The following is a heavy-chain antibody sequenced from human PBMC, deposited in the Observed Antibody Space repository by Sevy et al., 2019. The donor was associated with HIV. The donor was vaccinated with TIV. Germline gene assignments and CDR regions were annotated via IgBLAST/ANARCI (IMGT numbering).Heavy chain of an antibody. CDR3: VRGNNSGELGYWFDP. CDR2: IGIAGGT. Sequence: GGSLRLSCAASGFTFSSYDMHWVRQVTGQGLEWVSGIGIAGGTYYPGSVKGRFTISRENARSSLDLQMNSLRAGDTAVYYCVRGNNSGELGYWFDPWGQRTLVTVSS. CDR1: GFTFSSYD. D-gene: IGHD3-10*01. J-gene: IGHJ5*02. V-gene: IGHV3-13*01.